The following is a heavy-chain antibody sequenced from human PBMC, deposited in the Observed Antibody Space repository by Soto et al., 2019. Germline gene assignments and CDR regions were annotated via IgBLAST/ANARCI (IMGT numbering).Heavy chain of an antibody. V-gene: IGHV6-1*01. CDR3: ARGSRLKPGTPVNWFDP. Sequence: SQTLSLTCAISGDSVSSNSATWNWIRQSPSRGLEWLGRTYYGSKWYSEYAPSVKSRITVNSDTSKNQFSLHLNAVTPEDAAVYYCARGSRLKPGTPVNWFDPWGQGTLVTVSS. D-gene: IGHD6-13*01. J-gene: IGHJ5*02. CDR1: GDSVSSNSAT. CDR2: TYYGSKWYS.